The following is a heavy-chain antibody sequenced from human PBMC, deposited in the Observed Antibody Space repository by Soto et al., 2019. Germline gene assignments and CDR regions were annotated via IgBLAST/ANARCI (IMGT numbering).Heavy chain of an antibody. D-gene: IGHD3-16*02. Sequence: PSETLSLTCTVSGGSISSYYWSWIRQPPGKGLEWIGYIYYSGSTNYNPSLKSRVTISVDTSKNQFSLKLSSVTAADTAVYYCARDQNYDYVWGSYRYLDYGMDVWGQGNTVTVSS. CDR3: ARDQNYDYVWGSYRYLDYGMDV. CDR2: IYYSGST. CDR1: GGSISSYY. J-gene: IGHJ6*02. V-gene: IGHV4-59*01.